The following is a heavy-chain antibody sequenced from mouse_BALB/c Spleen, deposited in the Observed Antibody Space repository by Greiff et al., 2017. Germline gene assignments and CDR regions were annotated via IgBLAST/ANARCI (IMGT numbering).Heavy chain of an antibody. CDR3: APYYYGSRGYAMDY. CDR2: IDPANGTT. Sequence: EVQLQQSGAELVKPGASVKLSCTASGFNIKDTYMHWVKQRPEQGLEWIGRIDPANGTTKYDPKFQGKATITADTSSNTAYLQLSSLTSEDTAVYYCAPYYYGSRGYAMDYWGQGTSVTVSS. D-gene: IGHD1-1*01. V-gene: IGHV14-3*02. CDR1: GFNIKDTY. J-gene: IGHJ4*01.